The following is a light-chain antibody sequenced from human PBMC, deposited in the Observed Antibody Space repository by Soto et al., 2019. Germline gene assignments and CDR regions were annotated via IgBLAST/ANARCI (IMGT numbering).Light chain of an antibody. Sequence: QSALTQPASVSGSPGQSITISCTGTSSDVGGYNYVSWYQQHPGKAPKLIIYEVSNRPSGVSNRFSGSKSGDTDSLTISGLHAEDEADYYCSSYTSSSTLYVFGTGTKVTVL. CDR3: SSYTSSSTLYV. CDR2: EVS. J-gene: IGLJ1*01. V-gene: IGLV2-14*01. CDR1: SSDVGGYNY.